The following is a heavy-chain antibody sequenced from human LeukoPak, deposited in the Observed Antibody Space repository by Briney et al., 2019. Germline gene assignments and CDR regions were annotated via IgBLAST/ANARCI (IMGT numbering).Heavy chain of an antibody. D-gene: IGHD6-19*01. J-gene: IGHJ6*03. Sequence: SVKVSCKASGGTFSSYAISWVRQAPGQGLEWMGRIIPIFGTANHAQKFQGRVTITTDESTSTAYMELSSLRSEDTAVYYCARDPYSSGPMDVWGKGTTVTVSS. CDR3: ARDPYSSGPMDV. V-gene: IGHV1-69*05. CDR2: IIPIFGTA. CDR1: GGTFSSYA.